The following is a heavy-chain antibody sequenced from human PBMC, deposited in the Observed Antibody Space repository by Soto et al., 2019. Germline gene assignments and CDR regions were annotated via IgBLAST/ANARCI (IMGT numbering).Heavy chain of an antibody. CDR2: INAGTGHT. CDR3: ASVDYGDY. V-gene: IGHV1-3*01. D-gene: IGHD3-16*01. CDR1: GYTFSDYA. J-gene: IGHJ4*02. Sequence: GASVKVSCKASGYTFSDYAMHWVRQAPGQRLEWMGWINAGTGHTTYVQKFQGRVTITRDTSASTAYMELSSLRSEDTAVYYCASVDYGDYWGQGTLVTVSS.